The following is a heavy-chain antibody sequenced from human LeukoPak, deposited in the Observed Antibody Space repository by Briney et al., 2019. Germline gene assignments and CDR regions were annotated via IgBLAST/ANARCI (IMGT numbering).Heavy chain of an antibody. J-gene: IGHJ1*01. CDR3: ARGQERSLAAALRH. D-gene: IGHD6-13*01. V-gene: IGHV1-2*02. Sequence: ASVTVSCKASGYTFTGYYMHWVRQAPGQGLEWMGWINPNSGGTNYAQTFQGRVTMTRDTSISTAYMELSRLRSDDTAVYYCARGQERSLAAALRHWGQGTLVTVSS. CDR1: GYTFTGYY. CDR2: INPNSGGT.